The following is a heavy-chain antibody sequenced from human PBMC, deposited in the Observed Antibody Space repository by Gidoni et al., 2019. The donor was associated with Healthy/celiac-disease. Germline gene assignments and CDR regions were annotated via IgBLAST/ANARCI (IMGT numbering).Heavy chain of an antibody. CDR3: ARGGPDYDFWSGYYHYGMDV. CDR1: RDPFRPGRYY. V-gene: IGHV4-31*03. D-gene: IGHD3-3*01. CDR2: IYYSGSN. J-gene: IGHJ6*02. Sequence: LLQQSGPRLAKPSDTLSLTCTISRDPFRPGRYYWSWIRQHPGKGLEWIGYIYYSGSNCYNPALKSRVTISVDTSKNQFSLKLSSVTAADTAVYYCARGGPDYDFWSGYYHYGMDVWGQGTTVTVSS.